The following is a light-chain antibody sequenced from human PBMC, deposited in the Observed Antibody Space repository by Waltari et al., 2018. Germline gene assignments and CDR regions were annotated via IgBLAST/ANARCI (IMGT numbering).Light chain of an antibody. CDR1: TNDIGTYDY. Sequence: QYALTQPASVSGSPGQSITISCSGTTNDIGTYDYVSWYQHHPGKAPKLIIYDVSPRPSGVSSRFSGSMSGNTASLTVSGLQAEDEADYYCSSYTSTSTLVVFGGGTKLTVL. CDR2: DVS. V-gene: IGLV2-14*03. CDR3: SSYTSTSTLVV. J-gene: IGLJ2*01.